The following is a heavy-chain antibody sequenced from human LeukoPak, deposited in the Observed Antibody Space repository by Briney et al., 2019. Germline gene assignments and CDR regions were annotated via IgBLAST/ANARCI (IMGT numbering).Heavy chain of an antibody. D-gene: IGHD3/OR15-3a*01. J-gene: IGHJ4*02. CDR3: ARDQARTTTWYLYMNF. Sequence: ASVKVSCKASGYTFTGYYIHWVRQAPGQGLEWMGRTDPDSGVTNSAQKFQARVTMTRDTSITTAYMELSGLRSDDTAVYYCARDQARTTTWYLYMNFWGQGTLVTVSS. CDR2: TDPDSGVT. V-gene: IGHV1-2*06. CDR1: GYTFTGYY.